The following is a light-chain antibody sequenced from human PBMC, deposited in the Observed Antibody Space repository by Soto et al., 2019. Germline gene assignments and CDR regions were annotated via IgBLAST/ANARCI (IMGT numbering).Light chain of an antibody. CDR2: GVS. J-gene: IGKJ3*01. V-gene: IGKV3-20*01. CDR3: QHYSYSRDFS. CDR1: QSVSSNY. Sequence: EIVLTQSPGTLSLSPGERATLSCRASQSVSSNYLAWYQQKPGQAPRLLIYGVSSRATGIPDRFSGSGSGTDFTLTISRLEPEDFAVYYCQHYSYSRDFSFGPGTKVEIK.